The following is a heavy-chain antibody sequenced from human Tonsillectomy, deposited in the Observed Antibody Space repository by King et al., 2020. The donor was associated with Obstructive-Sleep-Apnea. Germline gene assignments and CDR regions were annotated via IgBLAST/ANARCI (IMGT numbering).Heavy chain of an antibody. CDR1: GFPFSSYA. CDR3: AKGGGLGYCSGGSCWDYYYGMDV. CDR2: ISGSGGST. Sequence: VQLVESGGGLVQPGGSLRLSCAASGFPFSSYAMSWVRQAPGKGLEWVSAISGSGGSTYYADSVKGRFTISRDNSKNTLYLQMNSLRAEDTAVYYCAKGGGLGYCSGGSCWDYYYGMDVWGQGTTVTVSS. D-gene: IGHD2-15*01. V-gene: IGHV3-23*04. J-gene: IGHJ6*02.